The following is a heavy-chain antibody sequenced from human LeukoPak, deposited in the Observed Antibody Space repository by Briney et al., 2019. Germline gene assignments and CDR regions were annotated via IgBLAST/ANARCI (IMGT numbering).Heavy chain of an antibody. Sequence: KTSETLSHTCTVSGGSISSGSYYWSWIRQPAGKGLEWIGRIYTSGSTNYNPSLKSRVTISVDTSKNQFSLKLSSVTAADTAVYYCARDSGYYYLNEYYFDYWGQGTLVTVSS. D-gene: IGHD3-22*01. V-gene: IGHV4-61*02. CDR3: ARDSGYYYLNEYYFDY. CDR2: IYTSGST. J-gene: IGHJ4*02. CDR1: GGSISSGSYY.